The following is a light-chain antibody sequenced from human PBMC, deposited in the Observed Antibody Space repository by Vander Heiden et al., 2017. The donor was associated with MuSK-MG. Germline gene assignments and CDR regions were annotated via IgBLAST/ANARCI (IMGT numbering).Light chain of an antibody. CDR2: DAS. CDR1: QSISSW. Sequence: DIQMTQSPSTLSASVGDRVTITCRASQSISSWLAWYQQKPGKAPKRLIYDASSLESGVTSRFSGSRYGKEFTLTISSRQPDDFAAYYCQQYNGYSPQTFGQGTKVEIK. J-gene: IGKJ1*01. V-gene: IGKV1-5*01. CDR3: QQYNGYSPQT.